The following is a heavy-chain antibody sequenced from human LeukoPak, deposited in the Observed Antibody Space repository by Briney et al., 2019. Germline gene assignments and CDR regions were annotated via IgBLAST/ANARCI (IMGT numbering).Heavy chain of an antibody. D-gene: IGHD6-19*01. CDR1: GFTFSSYP. J-gene: IGHJ5*02. Sequence: GGSLRLSCAASGFTFSSYPMHWVRQAPGKGLQWVAATSYDGSRQYHADSVKGRFTISRDNSKDTLYLQMNSLRDDDTAVYYCARGQSSGHWFDPWAQGTLVTVSS. CDR2: TSYDGSRQ. CDR3: ARGQSSGHWFDP. V-gene: IGHV3-30-3*01.